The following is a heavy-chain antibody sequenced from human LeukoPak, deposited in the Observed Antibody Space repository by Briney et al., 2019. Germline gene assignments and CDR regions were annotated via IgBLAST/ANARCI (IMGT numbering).Heavy chain of an antibody. CDR1: GGSFSGYY. Sequence: SETLSLTCAVYGGSFSGYYWSWIRQPPGKGLEWIGEINHSGSTNYNPSLTSRATISVDTSKNQFSLKLSSVTAADTAVYYCARTWRNWNYGYAFDIWGQGTMVTVSS. D-gene: IGHD1-7*01. J-gene: IGHJ3*02. CDR3: ARTWRNWNYGYAFDI. CDR2: INHSGST. V-gene: IGHV4-34*01.